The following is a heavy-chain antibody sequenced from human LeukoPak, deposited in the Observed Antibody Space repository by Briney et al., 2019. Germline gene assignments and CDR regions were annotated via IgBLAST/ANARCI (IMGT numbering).Heavy chain of an antibody. J-gene: IGHJ4*02. D-gene: IGHD6-19*01. CDR3: ARESAERTGSYSSGWYSDY. Sequence: SETLSLTCTVSGYSISSGYYWGWIRPPPGKGLEWIGSIYHSGSTYYNPSLKSRVTISVDTSKNQFSLKLSSVTAADTAVYYCARESAERTGSYSSGWYSDYWGQGTLVTVSS. CDR2: IYHSGST. V-gene: IGHV4-38-2*02. CDR1: GYSISSGYY.